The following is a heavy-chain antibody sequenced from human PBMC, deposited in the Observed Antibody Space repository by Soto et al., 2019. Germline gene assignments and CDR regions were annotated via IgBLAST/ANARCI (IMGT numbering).Heavy chain of an antibody. V-gene: IGHV1-18*01. D-gene: IGHD5-12*01. J-gene: IGHJ6*02. CDR1: GYTFTRSG. CDR2: ISSYNGDT. CDR3: ARAGVAPSDYSGMDV. Sequence: QVQLVQSGAEVKKPGASVKVSCKASGYTFTRSGISWVRQAPGQGPEWMGWISSYNGDTNYAQTFQGRVTMTTDTSTSTAYMELRSLRSDDTAVYYCARAGVAPSDYSGMDVWGQGTPVTVSS.